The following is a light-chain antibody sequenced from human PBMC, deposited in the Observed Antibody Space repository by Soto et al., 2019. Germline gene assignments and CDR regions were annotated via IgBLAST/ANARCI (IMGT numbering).Light chain of an antibody. CDR2: IND. J-gene: IGLJ2*01. CDR3: QSYDTSLGGSI. CDR1: KSNIGAGYE. V-gene: IGLV1-40*01. Sequence: QSVLTQPPSVSGAPGQGVTISCTGSKSNIGAGYEVHWYQHLPGTAPKLLIYINDKRPSGVPDRFSGSKSGTSASLAITGLQAEDEADYYCQSYDTSLGGSIFGGGTKLTVL.